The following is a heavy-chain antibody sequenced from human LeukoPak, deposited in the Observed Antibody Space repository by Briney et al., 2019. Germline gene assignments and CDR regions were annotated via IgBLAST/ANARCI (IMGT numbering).Heavy chain of an antibody. CDR1: GYTFTGYY. CDR3: ATDSMIVVVITDYYYGMDV. J-gene: IGHJ6*02. Sequence: AASVKVSCKASGYTFTGYYRHWVRQAPGQGLEWMGRINPNSGGTNYAQKLQGRVTMTTDTSTSTAYMELRSLRSDDTAVYYCATDSMIVVVITDYYYGMDVWGQGTTVTVSS. CDR2: INPNSGGT. D-gene: IGHD3-22*01. V-gene: IGHV1-2*06.